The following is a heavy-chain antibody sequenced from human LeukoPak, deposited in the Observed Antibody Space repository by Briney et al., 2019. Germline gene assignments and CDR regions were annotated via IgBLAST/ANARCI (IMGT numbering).Heavy chain of an antibody. CDR2: IYHGDYDT. CDR1: GSIFTRYW. D-gene: IGHD3-3*01. V-gene: IGHV5-51*01. Sequence: GGSLQISCQTSGSIFTRYWIGWVRQVPGKGLEWMGIIYHGDYDTRYSPSFQGQVTISVDTSIGTAYLQWSSLKASDTAIYYCARQNDFRLDYWGQGTLVTVSS. CDR3: ARQNDFRLDY. J-gene: IGHJ4*02.